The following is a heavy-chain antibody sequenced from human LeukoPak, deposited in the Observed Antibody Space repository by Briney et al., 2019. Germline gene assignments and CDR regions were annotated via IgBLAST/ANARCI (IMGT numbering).Heavy chain of an antibody. D-gene: IGHD6-13*01. Sequence: SETLSLTCTVSGGSISSYYWSWIRQPPGKGLEWIGYIYYSGSTNYNPSLKGRVTISVDTSKNQFSLKLSSVTAADTAVYYCARGEIAAAFDYWGQGTLVTVSS. CDR1: GGSISSYY. CDR3: ARGEIAAAFDY. V-gene: IGHV4-59*01. CDR2: IYYSGST. J-gene: IGHJ4*02.